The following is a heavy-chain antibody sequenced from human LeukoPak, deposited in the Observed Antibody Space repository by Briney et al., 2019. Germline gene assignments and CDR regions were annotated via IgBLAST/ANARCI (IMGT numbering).Heavy chain of an antibody. CDR2: IYYSGST. D-gene: IGHD4-17*01. CDR1: GGSISSYY. CDR3: ARRGGDYPLLWYFDL. V-gene: IGHV4-59*08. J-gene: IGHJ2*01. Sequence: SETLSLTCTVSGGSISSYYWSGIRQPPGKGLEWIGYIYYSGSTNYNPSLKSRVTISVDTSKNQFSLKLSSVTAADTAVYYCARRGGDYPLLWYFDLWGRGILVTVSS.